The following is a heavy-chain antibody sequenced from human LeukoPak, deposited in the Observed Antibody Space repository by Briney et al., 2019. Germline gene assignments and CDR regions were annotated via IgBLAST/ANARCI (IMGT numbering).Heavy chain of an antibody. CDR2: ISSSGSIT. Sequence: GGSLRLSCAASGFTFNSYWMNWVRQAPGKGLEWVSHISSSGSITYYGDSVKGRITISRDNAKNSVSLYMNSLRAEDSAVYYCARPGITAFDIWGQGTMVTVSS. V-gene: IGHV3-48*01. D-gene: IGHD3-10*01. CDR1: GFTFNSYW. J-gene: IGHJ3*02. CDR3: ARPGITAFDI.